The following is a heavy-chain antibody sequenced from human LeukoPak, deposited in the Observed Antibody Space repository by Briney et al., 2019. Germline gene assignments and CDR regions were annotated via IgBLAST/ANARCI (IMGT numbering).Heavy chain of an antibody. CDR1: GFTFSDYA. CDR3: AKAYRPFDDTASMDV. CDR2: ISGTGGNT. V-gene: IGHV3-23*01. D-gene: IGHD3-9*01. Sequence: PGGSLRLSCAASGFTFSDYAMTWVRQAPGEGLEWVSAISGTGGNTFYVDSVKGRFTISRDKSRNTLYLQMNSLRVEDTALYYCAKAYRPFDDTASMDVWGQGTTVTVSS. J-gene: IGHJ6*02.